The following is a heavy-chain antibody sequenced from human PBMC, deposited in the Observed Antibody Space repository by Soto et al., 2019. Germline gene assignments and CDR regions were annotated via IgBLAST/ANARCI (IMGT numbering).Heavy chain of an antibody. V-gene: IGHV1-3*01. CDR3: ARGRESDWFDP. D-gene: IGHD3-10*01. J-gene: IGHJ5*02. CDR2: INAGNGNT. Sequence: ASVKVSCKASGYTFTSYAMHWVRQAPGQRLEWMGWINAGNGNTKYSQKFQGRVAITRDTSASTAYMELSSLRSEDTAVYYCARGRESDWFDPWGQGTLVTVSS. CDR1: GYTFTSYA.